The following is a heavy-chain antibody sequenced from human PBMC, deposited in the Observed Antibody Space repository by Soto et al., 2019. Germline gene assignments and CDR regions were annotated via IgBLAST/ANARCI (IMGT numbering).Heavy chain of an antibody. CDR2: IYYSGST. J-gene: IGHJ5*02. CDR3: ARRSVTSWFDP. CDR1: GGSISSSSYY. Sequence: PSETLSLTCTVSGGSISSSSYYWGWIRQPPGKGLEWIGSIYYSGSTYYNPSLKSRVTISVDTSKNQFSLKLSSVTAADTAVYYCARRSVTSWFDPWGQGTLVTVS. D-gene: IGHD4-17*01. V-gene: IGHV4-39*01.